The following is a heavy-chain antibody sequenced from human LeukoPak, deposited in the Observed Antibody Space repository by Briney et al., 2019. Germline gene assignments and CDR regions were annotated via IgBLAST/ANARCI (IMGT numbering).Heavy chain of an antibody. Sequence: GGSLRLSCAASGFTFSSYWMSWVRQAPGKGLEWVANIKQDGSEKYYVDSVKGRFTISRDNAKNSLYLQMNSLRAEDTAVYYCARDPSDILTGYPGTYFDYWGQGTLVTVSS. CDR1: GFTFSSYW. J-gene: IGHJ4*02. CDR3: ARDPSDILTGYPGTYFDY. V-gene: IGHV3-7*01. CDR2: IKQDGSEK. D-gene: IGHD3-9*01.